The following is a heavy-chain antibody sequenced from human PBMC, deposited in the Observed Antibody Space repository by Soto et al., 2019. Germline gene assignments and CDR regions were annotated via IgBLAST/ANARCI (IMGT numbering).Heavy chain of an antibody. V-gene: IGHV3-30-3*01. CDR1: GFTFSGYA. Sequence: QVPLVESGGGVVQPGMSLRLSCAASGFTFSGYAMHWVRQAPGKGLEWVSLISYDGSNQYYADSVKGRFTISRDNSKNTVYLQMNSLRPEDTAVYYCARGGGGHYSYGVDVWVLGTKVTV. D-gene: IGHD2-15*01. CDR3: ARGGGGHYSYGVDV. CDR2: ISYDGSNQ. J-gene: IGHJ6*02.